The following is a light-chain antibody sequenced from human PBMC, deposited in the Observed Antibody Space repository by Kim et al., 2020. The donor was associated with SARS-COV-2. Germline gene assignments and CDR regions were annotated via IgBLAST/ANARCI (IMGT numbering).Light chain of an antibody. J-gene: IGLJ1*01. Sequence: VSPGQTASITSSGDKLGDKYACWYQQKPGQSTVLVIYQDSKRPSGIPERFSGSNSGNTATLTISGTQAMDEADYYCQAWDSSTPYVFGTGTKVTVL. CDR3: QAWDSSTPYV. CDR2: QDS. CDR1: KLGDKY. V-gene: IGLV3-1*01.